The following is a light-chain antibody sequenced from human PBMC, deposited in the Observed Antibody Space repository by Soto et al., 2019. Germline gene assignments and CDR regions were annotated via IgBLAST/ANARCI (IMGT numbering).Light chain of an antibody. CDR1: QGIANN. CDR2: AAS. V-gene: IGKV1-27*01. CDR3: QNHNNAPWT. J-gene: IGKJ1*01. Sequence: DIQMTQSPSSLSASVGDRVTIICRASQGIANNLAWYQQKSGKVPKLLIYAASTLQSGVPSRFSGSRSGTDFTLTISSLQPEDVATYYCQNHNNAPWTFGQGTKVEIQ.